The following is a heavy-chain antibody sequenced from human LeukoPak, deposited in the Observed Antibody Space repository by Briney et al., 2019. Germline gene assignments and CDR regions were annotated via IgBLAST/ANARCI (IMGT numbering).Heavy chain of an antibody. Sequence: SETLSLTCTVSGGSVNSRSYYWNWIRQPPGKGLEWIGYIYYGGNTNYNPSLKSRVTISVDTSKNQFSLRLSSVTAADTAVYHCARDLGYSGSLWGQGTLVTVSS. D-gene: IGHD5-12*01. V-gene: IGHV4-61*01. J-gene: IGHJ4*02. CDR3: ARDLGYSGSL. CDR1: GGSVNSRSYY. CDR2: IYYGGNT.